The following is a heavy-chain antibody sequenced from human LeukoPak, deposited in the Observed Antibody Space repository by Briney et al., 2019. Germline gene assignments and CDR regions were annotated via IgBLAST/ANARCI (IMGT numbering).Heavy chain of an antibody. CDR1: GFTFTTYS. J-gene: IGHJ4*02. CDR2: ISTSSSYI. D-gene: IGHD6-19*01. V-gene: IGHV3-21*01. Sequence: GGSLRLSCAASGFTFTTYSMNWVRQAPGKGLEWVSSISTSSSYIYYADSVKGRFTISRDNAKNSLYLQMNSLRAEDTAVYYCARVHVRYTSDWYPFDYWGQGTLVTVSS. CDR3: ARVHVRYTSDWYPFDY.